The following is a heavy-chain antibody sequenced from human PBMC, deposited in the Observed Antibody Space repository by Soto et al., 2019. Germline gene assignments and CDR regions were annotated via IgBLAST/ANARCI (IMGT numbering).Heavy chain of an antibody. V-gene: IGHV3-23*01. CDR1: GFTFSSYT. J-gene: IGHJ4*02. CDR2: ISDTGGNT. CDR3: ARGGNSWYNY. Sequence: EVQLLESGGLVQPGGSLRLSCAASGFTFSSYTMAWVRQAPGKGLDWVSSISDTGGNTYYADSVKGRFTISRDNSKNTLYLQMNSLRADDTALYYCARGGNSWYNYWGQGALVTVSS. D-gene: IGHD6-13*01.